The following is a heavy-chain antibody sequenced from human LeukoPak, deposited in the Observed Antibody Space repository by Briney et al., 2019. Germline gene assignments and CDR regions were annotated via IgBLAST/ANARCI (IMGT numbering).Heavy chain of an antibody. CDR1: GYTFTSYG. J-gene: IGHJ4*02. Sequence: GASVKVSYKASGYTFTSYGISWVRQAPGQGLEWMGWISAYNGNTNYAQKLQGRVTMTTDTSTSTAYMELRSLRSDDTAVYYSARGSRGSGNYYDSSGYYYWGQGTLVTVSS. CDR3: ARGSRGSGNYYDSSGYYY. V-gene: IGHV1-18*01. D-gene: IGHD3-22*01. CDR2: ISAYNGNT.